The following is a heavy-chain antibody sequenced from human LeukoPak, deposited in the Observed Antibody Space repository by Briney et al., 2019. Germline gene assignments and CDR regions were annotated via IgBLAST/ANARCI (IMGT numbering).Heavy chain of an antibody. V-gene: IGHV1-2*02. CDR2: INPKRGVT. Sequence: ASVKVSCKASGYTFTDYYIRWMRQAPGQGLEWMGWINPKRGVTTYAQKFQGRVTMTRDTSITTAYMELTRLRSDDTTIYYCARERNYGDYGNAFDVWGQGTKVTVSS. J-gene: IGHJ3*01. CDR1: GYTFTDYY. CDR3: ARERNYGDYGNAFDV. D-gene: IGHD4-17*01.